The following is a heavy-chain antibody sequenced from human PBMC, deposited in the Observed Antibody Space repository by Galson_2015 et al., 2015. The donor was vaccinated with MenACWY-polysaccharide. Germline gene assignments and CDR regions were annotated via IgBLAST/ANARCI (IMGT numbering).Heavy chain of an antibody. D-gene: IGHD3-16*01. CDR1: GFTFSNYG. Sequence: SLRLSCAASGFTFSNYGMNWVRQAPGKGLEWVSYISGGSSVIYYADSVKGRFTISGDNARNSLYLQVNSLRDEDTAVYYCATKQMGDNSFDYWGQGTLVTVSS. V-gene: IGHV3-48*02. CDR3: ATKQMGDNSFDY. J-gene: IGHJ4*02. CDR2: ISGGSSVI.